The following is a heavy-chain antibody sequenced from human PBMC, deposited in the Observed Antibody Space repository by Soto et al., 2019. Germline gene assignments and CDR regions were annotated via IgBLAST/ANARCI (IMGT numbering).Heavy chain of an antibody. D-gene: IGHD1-20*01. Sequence: ASVKVSCKASGYTFINYIITWVRQAPGQGLEWMWWISTFNGNTKYAQKLQGRITMTTDTSTSTAYMELRSLTSDDTAVYYCARERITGSYFDSWGQGTPVTVYS. J-gene: IGHJ4*02. CDR3: ARERITGSYFDS. CDR1: GYTFINYI. CDR2: ISTFNGNT. V-gene: IGHV1-18*04.